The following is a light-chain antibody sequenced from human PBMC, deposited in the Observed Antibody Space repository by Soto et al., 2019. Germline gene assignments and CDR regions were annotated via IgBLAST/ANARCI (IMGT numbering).Light chain of an antibody. CDR2: DVS. J-gene: IGLJ2*01. Sequence: QSVLTKPRSVSWSHGQSVPISCTGTSSDDGGYNYVSWYQQHPGKAPKLMIYDVSKRPSGVPDRFSGSKSGNTASPTISGLHAGVEADCYCASYEGSDTWVFGGGTMLAVL. V-gene: IGLV2-11*01. CDR3: ASYEGSDTWV. CDR1: SSDDGGYNY.